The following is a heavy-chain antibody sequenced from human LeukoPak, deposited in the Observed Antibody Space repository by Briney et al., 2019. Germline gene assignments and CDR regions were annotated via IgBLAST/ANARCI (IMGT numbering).Heavy chain of an antibody. Sequence: SGTLSLTCTVSGGSISSGDYYWSWIRQPPGKGLEWLGYIYYSGSTYYNPSLKSRVTISVDTSKDQFSLKLSSVTAADTAVYYCARVPVVTATRESYYFDYWGQGTLVTVSS. J-gene: IGHJ4*02. CDR2: IYYSGST. CDR1: GGSISSGDYY. D-gene: IGHD2-21*02. V-gene: IGHV4-30-4*01. CDR3: ARVPVVTATRESYYFDY.